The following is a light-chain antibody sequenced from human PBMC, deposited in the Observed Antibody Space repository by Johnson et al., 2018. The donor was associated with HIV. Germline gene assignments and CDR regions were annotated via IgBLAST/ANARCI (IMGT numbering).Light chain of an antibody. CDR1: SSNIGVND. CDR2: RND. J-gene: IGLJ1*01. CDR3: GTWDSSLSAGV. V-gene: IGLV1-51*02. Sequence: QSVLTQPPSVSAAPGQKVTISCSGTSSNIGVNDVSWYQQLPGRAPKLLIYRNDQRPSGVPDRFSGSKSGTSASLAISGLQAEDEADYYCGTWDSSLSAGVFGTGTKVTVL.